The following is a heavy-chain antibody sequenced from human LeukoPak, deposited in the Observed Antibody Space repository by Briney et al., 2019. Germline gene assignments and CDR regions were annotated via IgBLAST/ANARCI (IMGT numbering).Heavy chain of an antibody. CDR3: ARGNILTGYCFDF. CDR1: GGSITGYY. J-gene: IGHJ4*02. Sequence: PETLSLTCAVYGGSITGYYWSWIRQTPGRGLEWVGEIHYTGATSYNPSLKSRATISTDTSKNQFSLRLSSATAADTAVYYCARGNILTGYCFDFWGQGALVTVSS. D-gene: IGHD3-9*01. CDR2: IHYTGAT. V-gene: IGHV4-34*01.